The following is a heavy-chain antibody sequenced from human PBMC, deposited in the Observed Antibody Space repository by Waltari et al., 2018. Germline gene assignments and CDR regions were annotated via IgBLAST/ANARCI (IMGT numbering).Heavy chain of an antibody. CDR1: GFPFSDYA. V-gene: IGHV3-33*01. Sequence: QVQLVESGGGVVQPGGSLSLSCVASGFPFSDYAMHWVRQAPGKGLEWVAVLWYDGSNEKYGDSVRGRFTISRDNSKNTVYLQMSSLRADDTAIYYCARGAAPGYFDYWGQGTLVTVSS. CDR2: LWYDGSNE. D-gene: IGHD6-25*01. J-gene: IGHJ4*02. CDR3: ARGAAPGYFDY.